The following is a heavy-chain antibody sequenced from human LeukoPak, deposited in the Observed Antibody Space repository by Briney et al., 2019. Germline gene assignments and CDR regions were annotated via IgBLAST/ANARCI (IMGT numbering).Heavy chain of an antibody. J-gene: IGHJ4*02. Sequence: KTSETLSLTCTVSDGSVSSGVYYWNWIRQPPGRGLEWIGLIYYNGISNCNPSLKSRVTISVDTSKNQFSLNLTSVTAADTAVYYCARGPEGELLPTFFDYRGQGALVTVSS. D-gene: IGHD1-26*01. CDR3: ARGPEGELLPTFFDY. V-gene: IGHV4-61*08. CDR1: DGSVSSGVYY. CDR2: IYYNGIS.